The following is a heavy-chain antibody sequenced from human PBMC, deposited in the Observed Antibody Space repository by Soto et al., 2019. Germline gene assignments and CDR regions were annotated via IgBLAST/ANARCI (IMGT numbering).Heavy chain of an antibody. V-gene: IGHV3-33*01. D-gene: IGHD5-12*01. CDR1: GFTFSSYG. J-gene: IGHJ4*02. CDR3: ARDRWATSWPDY. Sequence: QVQLVESGGGVVQPGRSLRLSCAASGFTFSSYGMHWVRQAPGKGLEWVAVIWYDGSNKYYADSVKGRFTISRDNSKNTVYLQMNSLRAEDTAVYYCARDRWATSWPDYWGQGTLVTVSS. CDR2: IWYDGSNK.